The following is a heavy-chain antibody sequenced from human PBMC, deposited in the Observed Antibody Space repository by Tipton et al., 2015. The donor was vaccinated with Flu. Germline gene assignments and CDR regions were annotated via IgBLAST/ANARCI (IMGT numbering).Heavy chain of an antibody. V-gene: IGHV3-13*01. Sequence: SLRLSCAASGFTFSSYDMHWVRRSAGRGLEWVSGIGSSGDTYYSNSVKGRFTVSRENAKNSLYLHLNRLRPGDTAVYYCARVRSGVNTAMADSWGQGTLVSVSS. J-gene: IGHJ5*01. D-gene: IGHD5-18*01. CDR3: ARVRSGVNTAMADS. CDR1: GFTFSSYD. CDR2: IGSSGDT.